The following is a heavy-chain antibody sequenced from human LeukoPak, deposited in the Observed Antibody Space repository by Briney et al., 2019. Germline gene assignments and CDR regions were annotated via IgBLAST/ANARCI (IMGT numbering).Heavy chain of an antibody. V-gene: IGHV3-48*01. CDR1: GFTFSSYA. D-gene: IGHD1-1*01. CDR2: ISSSSSTI. CDR3: ARERYNWNGGGILSGAFDI. J-gene: IGHJ3*02. Sequence: GGSLRLSCAASGFTFSSYAMSWVRQAPGKGLEWVSYISSSSSTIYYADSVKGRFTISRDNAKNSLYLQMNSLRAEDTAVYYCARERYNWNGGGILSGAFDIWGQGTMVTVSS.